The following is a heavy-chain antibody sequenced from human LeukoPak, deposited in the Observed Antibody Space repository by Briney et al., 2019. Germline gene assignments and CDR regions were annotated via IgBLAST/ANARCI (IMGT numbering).Heavy chain of an antibody. V-gene: IGHV3-21*01. D-gene: IGHD3-10*01. CDR2: ISSSSSYI. J-gene: IGHJ6*02. Sequence: GGSLRLSCAASGFTFSSYSMNWVRQAPGKGLEWVSSISSSSSYIYYADSVKGRFTISRDIAKNSLYLQMNSLRAEDTAEYYCARARGSGSYSYYYYYGMDVWGQGTTVTVSS. CDR1: GFTFSSYS. CDR3: ARARGSGSYSYYYYYGMDV.